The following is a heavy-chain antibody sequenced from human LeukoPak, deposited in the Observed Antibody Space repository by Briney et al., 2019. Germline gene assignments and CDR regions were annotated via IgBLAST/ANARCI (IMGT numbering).Heavy chain of an antibody. CDR2: LSWNSGRI. D-gene: IGHD1-26*01. Sequence: GGSLRLSCAASGFTFDDYAMHWVRQAPGKGLEWVSGLSWNSGRIGYADSVKGRFTISRDNAKNSLYLQMNSLRAEDTAFYYCAKDRGGSYYSYYYGLDVWGQGTTVTVSS. CDR1: GFTFDDYA. CDR3: AKDRGGSYYSYYYGLDV. J-gene: IGHJ6*02. V-gene: IGHV3-9*01.